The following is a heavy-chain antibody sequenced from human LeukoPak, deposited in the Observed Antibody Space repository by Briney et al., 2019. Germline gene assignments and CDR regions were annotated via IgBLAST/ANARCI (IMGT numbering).Heavy chain of an antibody. Sequence: GGPLRLSCAASGFTFSSYAMSWVRQAPGKGLEWVSAISGSGGSTYYADSVKGRFTISRDNSKNTLYLQMNSLRAEDTAVYYCAKVVQLWLDYYYYGMDVWGQGTTVTVSS. D-gene: IGHD5-18*01. CDR3: AKVVQLWLDYYYYGMDV. V-gene: IGHV3-23*01. J-gene: IGHJ6*02. CDR2: ISGSGGST. CDR1: GFTFSSYA.